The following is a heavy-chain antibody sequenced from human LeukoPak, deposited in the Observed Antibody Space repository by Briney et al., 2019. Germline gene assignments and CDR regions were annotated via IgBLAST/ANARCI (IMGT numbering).Heavy chain of an antibody. D-gene: IGHD2-2*02. CDR1: GGSFSSYY. CDR3: ARVLRGVPAAIGEFDY. V-gene: IGHV4-34*01. Sequence: SETLSLTCAVYGGSFSSYYWSWIRQPPGKGLEWIGEINHSGSTNYNPSLKSRVTISVDTSKNQFSLKLSSVTAADTAVYYCARVLRGVPAAIGEFDYWGQGTLVTVSS. CDR2: INHSGST. J-gene: IGHJ4*02.